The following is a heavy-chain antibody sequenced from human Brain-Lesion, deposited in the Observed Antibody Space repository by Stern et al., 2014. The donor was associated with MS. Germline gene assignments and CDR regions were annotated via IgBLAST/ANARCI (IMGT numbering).Heavy chain of an antibody. J-gene: IGHJ4*02. CDR3: ATLSPGAGGNYYRHFDY. CDR1: GYTLTELS. CDR2: FAPEDGET. Sequence: QLVQSGAEVKKPGASVKVSCKVSGYTLTELSMNWVRQAPRKGLEWMGGFAPEDGETIYAQKFPGRVTMTEESLTDTTSMDWCSLRSEDTAVYYCATLSPGAGGNYYRHFDYWGQGTLVTVSS. V-gene: IGHV1-24*01. D-gene: IGHD1-26*01.